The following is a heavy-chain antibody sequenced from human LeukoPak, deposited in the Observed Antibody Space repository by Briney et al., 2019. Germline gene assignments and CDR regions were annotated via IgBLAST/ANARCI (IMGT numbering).Heavy chain of an antibody. CDR2: IGSSGTTI. Sequence: GGSLRLSCAASGLTFSSYEMNWVRQAPGKGLEWVSHIGSSGTTIYYADSVKGRFTISRDNAKNSLYLQMNSLRAEDTAVYYCASSFDSSGYYSYYYMDVWGKGTTVTVSS. V-gene: IGHV3-48*03. J-gene: IGHJ6*03. CDR3: ASSFDSSGYYSYYYMDV. D-gene: IGHD3-22*01. CDR1: GLTFSSYE.